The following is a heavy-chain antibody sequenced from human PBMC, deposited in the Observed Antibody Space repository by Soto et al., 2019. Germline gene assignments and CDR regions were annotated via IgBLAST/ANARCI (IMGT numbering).Heavy chain of an antibody. D-gene: IGHD3-22*01. CDR3: AHRPPSYYYDSSGYYYDNWFDP. CDR2: IYWNDDK. J-gene: IGHJ5*02. CDR1: GFSLSTSGVG. V-gene: IGHV2-5*01. Sequence: QITLKESGPTLVKPTQTLTLTCTFSGFSLSTSGVGVGWIRQPPGKALQWLALIYWNDDKRYSPSLKSRLTITKDTSKNQVVLTMTNMDPVDTATYYCAHRPPSYYYDSSGYYYDNWFDPWGQGTLVTVSS.